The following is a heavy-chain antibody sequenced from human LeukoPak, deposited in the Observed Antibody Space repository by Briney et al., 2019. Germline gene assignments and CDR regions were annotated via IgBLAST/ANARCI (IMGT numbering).Heavy chain of an antibody. CDR2: ISAYNGNT. Sequence: ASVKVSCKASGYIFTSYGINWVRQAPGQGLEWMGWISAYNGNTNYAQKLQGRVTMTTDTSTSTAYMELRSLRSDDTAVYYCARVRSVNSLRQQLVPDAFDIWGQGTMVTVSS. V-gene: IGHV1-18*01. CDR1: GYIFTSYG. CDR3: ARVRSVNSLRQQLVPDAFDI. D-gene: IGHD6-13*01. J-gene: IGHJ3*02.